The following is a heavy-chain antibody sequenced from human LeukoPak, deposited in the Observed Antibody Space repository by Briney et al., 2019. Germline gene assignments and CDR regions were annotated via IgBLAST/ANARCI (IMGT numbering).Heavy chain of an antibody. Sequence: GEALKISCKGSGYSFTSYWIGWVRQMPGKGLECMGIIYPGDSDTRYSPSFQGQVTISADKSISTAYLQWSSLKASDTAMYYCARQNSGGSSPFQIWGQGTMVTVSS. J-gene: IGHJ3*02. D-gene: IGHD2-15*01. CDR1: GYSFTSYW. V-gene: IGHV5-51*01. CDR2: IYPGDSDT. CDR3: ARQNSGGSSPFQI.